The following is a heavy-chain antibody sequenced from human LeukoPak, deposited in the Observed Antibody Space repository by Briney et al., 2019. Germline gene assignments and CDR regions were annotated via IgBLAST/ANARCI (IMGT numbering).Heavy chain of an antibody. V-gene: IGHV3-30*03. J-gene: IGHJ4*02. CDR2: ISYSGNNY. Sequence: PGRSLRLSCAASGLTFRHYAMHWVRQAPGEGLQWVAFISYSGNNYYYADSVKGRFIISRDDSKNTLYVEMNSLRLDDTAIYYCARGPPTSRSGAHFDYWGQGSLVTVSP. D-gene: IGHD5-12*01. CDR3: ARGPPTSRSGAHFDY. CDR1: GLTFRHYA.